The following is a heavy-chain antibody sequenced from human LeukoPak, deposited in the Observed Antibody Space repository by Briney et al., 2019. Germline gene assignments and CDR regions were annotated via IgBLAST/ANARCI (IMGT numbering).Heavy chain of an antibody. CDR1: GGSISSNSYY. D-gene: IGHD3-22*01. Sequence: PSETLSLTCAVSGGSISSNSYYWSWIRQPPGKGLEWIGYIYYSGSTNYNPSLKSRVTISVDTSKNQFSLKLSSVTAADTAVYYCARDPYDSSGYTAFDIWGQGTMVTVSS. V-gene: IGHV4-61*01. CDR2: IYYSGST. CDR3: ARDPYDSSGYTAFDI. J-gene: IGHJ3*02.